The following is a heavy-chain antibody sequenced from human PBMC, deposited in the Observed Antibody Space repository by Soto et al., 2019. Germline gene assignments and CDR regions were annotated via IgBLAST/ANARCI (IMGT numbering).Heavy chain of an antibody. CDR3: ARCIVAAGDYYDYYMVV. J-gene: IGHJ6*03. CDR1: GGSFSGYY. Sequence: SETLSLTCAVYGGSFSGYYWSWIRQPPGKGLEWIGEINHSGSTNYNPSLKSRVTISVDTSKNQFSLKLSSVTAADTAVYYCARCIVAAGDYYDYYMVVWREGTTVSVPS. D-gene: IGHD6-13*01. CDR2: INHSGST. V-gene: IGHV4-34*01.